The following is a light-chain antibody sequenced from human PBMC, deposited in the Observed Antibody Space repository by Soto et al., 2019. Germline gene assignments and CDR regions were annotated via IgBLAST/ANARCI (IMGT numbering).Light chain of an antibody. J-gene: IGKJ5*01. Sequence: DVVMTQSPLSLPVTLGQPASISCRSSQSLVYSDGNTYLNWFQQRPGQSPRRLIYKVSNRDSGVPDRFSGSGSGTDFTLKISRVEAEDVGVYYCMQGTHLPQITFGQGTRLEIK. V-gene: IGKV2-30*01. CDR1: QSLVYSDGNTY. CDR3: MQGTHLPQIT. CDR2: KVS.